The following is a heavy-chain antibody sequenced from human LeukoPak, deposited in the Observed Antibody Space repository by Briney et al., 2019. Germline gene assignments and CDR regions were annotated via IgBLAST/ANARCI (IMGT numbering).Heavy chain of an antibody. D-gene: IGHD3-10*01. Sequence: PGGSLRLSCAASGFTFSLSSMIWVRQAPGKGLEWVSAISGSGGTTYYADSVKGRFTISRDNSKSTLYLQMNSLRAEDTAVYYCANKDPFKYGSGSRDYWGQGTQVTVSS. V-gene: IGHV3-23*01. CDR1: GFTFSLSS. J-gene: IGHJ4*02. CDR3: ANKDPFKYGSGSRDY. CDR2: ISGSGGTT.